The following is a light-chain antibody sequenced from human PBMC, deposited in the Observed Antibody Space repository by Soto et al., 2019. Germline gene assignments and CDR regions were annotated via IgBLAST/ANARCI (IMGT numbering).Light chain of an antibody. V-gene: IGLV2-14*01. CDR2: DVS. CDR1: SRDVGGYHY. J-gene: IGLJ2*01. CDR3: SSYTSSSTLG. Sequence: QSPLTQPASVSGSPGQSITISCTGTSRDVGGYHYVSWYQQHPGKAPKLMIYDVSNRPSGFSNRFSGSKSGNTASLTISGLHAEDEADYYCSSYTSSSTLGFGGGTMPTVL.